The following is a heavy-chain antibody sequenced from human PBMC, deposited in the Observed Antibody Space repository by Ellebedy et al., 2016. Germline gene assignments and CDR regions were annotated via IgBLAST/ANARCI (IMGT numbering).Heavy chain of an antibody. CDR1: GGSISSSSYY. V-gene: IGHV4-39*01. D-gene: IGHD6-13*01. Sequence: SETLSLTXTVSGGSISSSSYYWGWIRQPPGKGLEWIGSIYYSGSTYYNPSLKSRVTISVDTSKNQFSLKLSSVTAADTAVYYCARLVAAAWSSFDYWGQGTLVTVSS. CDR2: IYYSGST. J-gene: IGHJ4*02. CDR3: ARLVAAAWSSFDY.